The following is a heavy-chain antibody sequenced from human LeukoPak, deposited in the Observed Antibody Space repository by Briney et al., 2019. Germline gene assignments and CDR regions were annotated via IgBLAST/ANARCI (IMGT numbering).Heavy chain of an antibody. Sequence: GGSLRLSCAVSGITFSSYAMSWVRQAPGKGLEWVSAISGSGGSTYYADSVKGRFTISRDNSKNTLYLQMNSLRAEDTAVYYCAKSSYYDSSGYYREYYFDHWGQGTLVTVSS. CDR1: GITFSSYA. V-gene: IGHV3-23*01. J-gene: IGHJ4*02. D-gene: IGHD3-22*01. CDR2: ISGSGGST. CDR3: AKSSYYDSSGYYREYYFDH.